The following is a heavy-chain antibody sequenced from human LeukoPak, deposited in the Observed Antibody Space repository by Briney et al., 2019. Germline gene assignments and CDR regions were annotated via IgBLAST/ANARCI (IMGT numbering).Heavy chain of an antibody. D-gene: IGHD5-18*01. CDR3: ARSQLWLPNWYFDL. Sequence: PGGSLRLSCVASGFTFSNYWMTWVRQAPGKGLEWVANIKQDGSEKYYVDSVKGRFTISRDNAKNSLYLQMNSLRAEDTAVYYCARSQLWLPNWYFDLWGRGTLVTASS. J-gene: IGHJ2*01. CDR2: IKQDGSEK. CDR1: GFTFSNYW. V-gene: IGHV3-7*05.